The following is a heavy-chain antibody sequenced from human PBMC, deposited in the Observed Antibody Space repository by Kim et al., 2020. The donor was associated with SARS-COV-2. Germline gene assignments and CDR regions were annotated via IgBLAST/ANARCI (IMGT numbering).Heavy chain of an antibody. CDR3: AKLRSNYGGNSPYFDY. J-gene: IGHJ4*02. Sequence: ASVKVSCKAPGYTFTGYYMHWVRPAPGKGLEWMGWINTNSGGTNYAQKLQGWVTMTRDTSISTAYMELSRLRSDDTAVYYCAKLRSNYGGNSPYFDYGGQRTLVTVSS. CDR2: INTNSGGT. V-gene: IGHV1-2*04. D-gene: IGHD4-17*01. CDR1: GYTFTGYY.